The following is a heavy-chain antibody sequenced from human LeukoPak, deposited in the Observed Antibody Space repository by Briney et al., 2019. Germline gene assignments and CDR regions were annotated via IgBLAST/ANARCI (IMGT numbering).Heavy chain of an antibody. CDR3: ARESGKFDY. CDR2: ISGDGVST. J-gene: IGHJ4*02. CDR1: GLPIGDFA. Sequence: GGSLRLSCVASGLPIGDFAMHWVRQAPGQGLEWVSLISGDGVSTFFTDSVKGRFSVSRDNSKNSLFLEMSSLRTEDTAMYYCARESGKFDYWGQGTLVAVSS. V-gene: IGHV3-43*02.